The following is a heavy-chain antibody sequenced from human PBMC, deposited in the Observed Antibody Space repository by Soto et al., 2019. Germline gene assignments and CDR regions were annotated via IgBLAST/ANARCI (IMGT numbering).Heavy chain of an antibody. D-gene: IGHD2-8*01. CDR1: GYSITTNGYY. CDR2: VYWTGST. J-gene: IGHJ4*02. Sequence: NPXETLCLTCAVSGYSITTNGYYWGWIRQPPGKGLQWIGNVYWTGSTFSHPSLTSRVFISVDTSKNEFSLRLTSVTAADTAVYYCARSHYTYGLLIDYWGPGTLVTVSS. CDR3: ARSHYTYGLLIDY. V-gene: IGHV4-39*01.